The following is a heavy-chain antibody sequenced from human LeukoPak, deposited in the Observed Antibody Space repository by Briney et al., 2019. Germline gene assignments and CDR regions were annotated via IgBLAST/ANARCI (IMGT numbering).Heavy chain of an antibody. CDR1: GGSFSGYY. V-gene: IGHV4-34*01. J-gene: IGHJ5*02. CDR2: INHSGST. D-gene: IGHD3-10*01. Sequence: PSETLSLTCAVYGGSFSGYYWSWIRQPPGKGLEWIGEINHSGSTNYNPSLKSRVTISVDTSKNQFSLKLSSVTVADTAVYYCARAHYGSGSYSNWFDPWGQGTLVTVSS. CDR3: ARAHYGSGSYSNWFDP.